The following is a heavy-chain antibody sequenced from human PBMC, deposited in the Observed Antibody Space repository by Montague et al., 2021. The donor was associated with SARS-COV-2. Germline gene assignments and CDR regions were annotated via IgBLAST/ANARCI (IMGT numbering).Heavy chain of an antibody. D-gene: IGHD3-3*01. Sequence: SETLSLTCAVYGGSFTDYYWTWIRQAPGKGLEWIGEIDHRGSARYSPSLKGRVSISVDRSKNQFSLNLRSVTAADTAAYYCARGENSVYGVLIMLSAAGPFDVWGQGTMVLVS. CDR3: ARGENSVYGVLIMLSAAGPFDV. CDR2: IDHRGSA. CDR1: GGSFTDYY. V-gene: IGHV4-34*01. J-gene: IGHJ3*01.